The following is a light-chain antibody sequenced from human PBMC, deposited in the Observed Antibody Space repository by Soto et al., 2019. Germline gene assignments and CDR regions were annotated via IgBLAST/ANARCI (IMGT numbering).Light chain of an antibody. CDR2: DAS. CDR1: QSFSSW. CDR3: QQYTEYPGT. V-gene: IGKV1-5*01. Sequence: DIQMTQSPSTLSASVGDRVTITCRASQSFSSWLAWYQQKPGKAPKLLIYDASSLESGVPSRFSGSGYGTEFTLTISSLQPDDFATYHCQQYTEYPGTFGQGTKVEMK. J-gene: IGKJ1*01.